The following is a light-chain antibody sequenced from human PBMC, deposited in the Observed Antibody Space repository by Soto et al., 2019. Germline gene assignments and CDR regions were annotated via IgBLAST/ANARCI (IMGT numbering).Light chain of an antibody. CDR2: EVS. CDR1: ISDVGGYKY. V-gene: IGLV2-14*01. CDR3: ATWDDSLNALYV. Sequence: QSVLAQPASVSGSPGQSTTISCTGTISDVGGYKYVSWYQKTPGKAPKRMIYEVSNRPSGVSNRFSGSKSGNTDSLTISGLQAEDEAHYYCATWDDSLNALYVFGTGSKVTVL. J-gene: IGLJ1*01.